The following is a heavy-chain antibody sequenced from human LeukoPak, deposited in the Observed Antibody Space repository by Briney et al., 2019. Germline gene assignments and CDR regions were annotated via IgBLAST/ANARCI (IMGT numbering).Heavy chain of an antibody. D-gene: IGHD3-3*01. CDR2: IIPIFGTA. J-gene: IGHJ5*02. CDR3: FWSGHGGWFDP. V-gene: IGHV1-69*05. Sequence: SVKVSCKASGGTFSSYAISWERQAPGQGLEWMGGIIPIFGTANYAQKCQGRVTITTDESTSTAYMELSSLRSEDTAVYYCFWSGHGGWFDPWGQGTLVTVSS. CDR1: GGTFSSYA.